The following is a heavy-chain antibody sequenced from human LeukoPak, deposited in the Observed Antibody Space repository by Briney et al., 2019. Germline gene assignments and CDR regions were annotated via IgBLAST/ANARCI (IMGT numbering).Heavy chain of an antibody. Sequence: ASVKVSCEASGYTFTGYYMHWVRQPPGQGLEWMGWINPNSGDTNYAQKLQGRVTLTRDTSISTAYMKLSRLRSDDTAVYYCARDAYYYGSGSYRENWFYPWGQGTLVTVSS. CDR2: INPNSGDT. V-gene: IGHV1-2*02. CDR1: GYTFTGYY. D-gene: IGHD3-10*01. CDR3: ARDAYYYGSGSYRENWFYP. J-gene: IGHJ5*02.